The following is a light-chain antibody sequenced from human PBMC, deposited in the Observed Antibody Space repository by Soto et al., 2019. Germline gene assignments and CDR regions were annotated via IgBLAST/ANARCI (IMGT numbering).Light chain of an antibody. CDR1: QNVNSN. CDR3: QQYNNWPLA. J-gene: IGKJ4*01. V-gene: IGKV3-15*01. Sequence: EIVMTQSPATLSVSPGERATLSCRASQNVNSNLAWYQQKPGQAPRLLIYGASTRATGIPARFSGSGSGTEFTLTISSLQSEDFEVYYCQQYNNWPLAFGGGTRVEIK. CDR2: GAS.